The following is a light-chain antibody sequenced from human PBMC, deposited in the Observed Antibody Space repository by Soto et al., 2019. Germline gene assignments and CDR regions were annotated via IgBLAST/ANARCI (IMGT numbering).Light chain of an antibody. V-gene: IGKV3D-15*01. CDR3: QQYNNWPLT. J-gene: IGKJ4*01. CDR2: GAT. Sequence: EVAMTQSPATLSVSPGERATLSCRASQTVRDNLGWYQQKPGQPPRLLIYGATTRATGIPARFSGSGSGTEFTLTISSLQSEDFAVYYCQQYNNWPLTFGGGTKVDI. CDR1: QTVRDN.